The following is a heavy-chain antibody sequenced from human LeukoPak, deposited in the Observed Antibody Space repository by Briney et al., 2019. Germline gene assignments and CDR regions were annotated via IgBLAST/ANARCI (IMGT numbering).Heavy chain of an antibody. CDR3: ARTRTLPIAGGFDT. D-gene: IGHD3-16*01. CDR2: ISTDGSST. CDR1: GFTFSSYA. J-gene: IGHJ5*02. V-gene: IGHV3-74*01. Sequence: GRSLRLSCAASGFTFSSYAMHWVRQGPGKGLVWVSRISTDGSSTDYADSVKGRFTISRENAKNTLYLQMNSLRAEDTAVYYCARTRTLPIAGGFDTWGQGSLVTVSS.